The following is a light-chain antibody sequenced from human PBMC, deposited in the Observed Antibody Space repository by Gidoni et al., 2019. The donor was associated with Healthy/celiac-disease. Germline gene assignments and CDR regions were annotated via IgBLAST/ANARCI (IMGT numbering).Light chain of an antibody. CDR2: DAS. J-gene: IGKJ4*01. Sequence: IVLPHSQATLSLSPGARATLSCRASQSVSSYLAWYQQKPGQAPRLLIYDASPRATGIPARFSGSGSGTDVTLTISSLEPEDFAAYYCQQRSNWPPLTFGGXTKVEIK. CDR3: QQRSNWPPLT. CDR1: QSVSSY. V-gene: IGKV3-11*01.